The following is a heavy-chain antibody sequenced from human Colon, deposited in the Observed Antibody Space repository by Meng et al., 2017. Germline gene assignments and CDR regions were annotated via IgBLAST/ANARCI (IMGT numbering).Heavy chain of an antibody. D-gene: IGHD4-17*01. V-gene: IGHV4-4*02. J-gene: IGHJ4*02. CDR2: IYHSGAT. CDR3: ASIYRYGDYGDYFDY. Sequence: GPWQWSGPGSSKPSGTLSLPGAVAGCTIGSIAWWSWVLQPPGKGLEWIGEIYHSGATNYSPSLKSRVTISVDKSKNQFSLKLSSMTAADTAVYYCASIYRYGDYGDYFDYWGQGTLVTVSS. CDR1: GCTIGSIAW.